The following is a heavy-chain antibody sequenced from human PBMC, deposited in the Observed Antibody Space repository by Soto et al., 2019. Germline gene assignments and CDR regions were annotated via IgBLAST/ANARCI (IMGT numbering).Heavy chain of an antibody. J-gene: IGHJ5*02. V-gene: IGHV3-33*01. D-gene: IGHD6-19*01. CDR3: ARDHGSGWALNWFDP. CDR1: GFTFSSYG. CDR2: IWYDGSNK. Sequence: QVQLVESGGGVVQPGRSLRLSCAASGFTFSSYGMHWVRQAPGKGLEWVAVIWYDGSNKYYADSVKGRFTISRDNSKNKLYLQMNSLRAEDAAVYYCARDHGSGWALNWFDPWGQGTLVTVSS.